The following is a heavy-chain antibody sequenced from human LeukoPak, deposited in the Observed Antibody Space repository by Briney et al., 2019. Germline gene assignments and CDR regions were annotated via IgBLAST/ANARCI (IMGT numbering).Heavy chain of an antibody. D-gene: IGHD5-24*01. Sequence: GASVKLSCKASGYTFTAYYMHWVRQAPGQGLEWMGWINPNSGGTNYAQKFQGRVTMTRDTSITTAYLELTSLRSDDTAVYYCARDLSRDGYNSFDYWGQGTLATVSS. CDR2: INPNSGGT. CDR3: ARDLSRDGYNSFDY. CDR1: GYTFTAYY. V-gene: IGHV1-2*02. J-gene: IGHJ4*02.